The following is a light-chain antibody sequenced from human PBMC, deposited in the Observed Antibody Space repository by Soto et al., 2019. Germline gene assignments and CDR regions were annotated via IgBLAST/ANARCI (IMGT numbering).Light chain of an antibody. CDR3: QQRSNWPHT. J-gene: IGKJ2*01. V-gene: IGKV3-11*01. CDR2: DAS. CDR1: QSVSSY. Sequence: EIVLTQSPATLSLSPGERATLSCRASQSVSSYLAWYQQKPGQAPRLLIYDASNRATGIPARFSGSGSGTEFTLTMSSLEPEDFAVYYCQQRSNWPHTFGQGTKLEIK.